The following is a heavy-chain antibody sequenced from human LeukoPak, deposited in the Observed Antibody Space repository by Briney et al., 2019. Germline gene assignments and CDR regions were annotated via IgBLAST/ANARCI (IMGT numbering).Heavy chain of an antibody. J-gene: IGHJ3*02. CDR3: ARENYQGAFDI. D-gene: IGHD1-7*01. CDR1: GYSISSGYY. V-gene: IGHV4-38-2*01. CDR2: IYHSGST. Sequence: PSETLSLTCVVSGYSISSGYYWGWIRQPPGKGLEWIGSIYHSGSTYYNPSLKSRLTISLDTSKSHFSLNLSSVTAADTAVYYCARENYQGAFDIWGQGTMVTVSS.